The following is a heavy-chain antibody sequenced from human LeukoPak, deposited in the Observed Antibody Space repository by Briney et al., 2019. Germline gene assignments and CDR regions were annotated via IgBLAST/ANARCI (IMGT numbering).Heavy chain of an antibody. J-gene: IGHJ3*02. CDR3: ARGGDGYNGYAFDI. V-gene: IGHV3-13*01. CDR1: GFIFSSYG. Sequence: GGSLRLSCAASGFIFSSYGMHWVRQATGKGLEWVSAIGTAGDTYYPGSVKGRFTISRENAKNSLYLQMNSLRAGDTAVYYCARGGDGYNGYAFDIWGQGTMVTVSS. D-gene: IGHD5-24*01. CDR2: IGTAGDT.